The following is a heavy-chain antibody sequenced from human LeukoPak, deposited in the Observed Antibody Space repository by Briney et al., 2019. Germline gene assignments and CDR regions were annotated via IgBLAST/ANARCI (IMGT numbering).Heavy chain of an antibody. CDR1: GFTFSSYS. J-gene: IGHJ3*02. CDR2: ISSSSSYI. V-gene: IGHV3-21*01. D-gene: IGHD3-22*01. Sequence: GGSLRLSCAASGFTFSSYSMNWVRQAPGKGLEWVSSISSSSSYIYYADSVKGRFTISRDNAKNSLYLQMNSLRAEDTAVYYCARPQSYYYDSSGYYPADAFDIWGQGTMVTVSS. CDR3: ARPQSYYYDSSGYYPADAFDI.